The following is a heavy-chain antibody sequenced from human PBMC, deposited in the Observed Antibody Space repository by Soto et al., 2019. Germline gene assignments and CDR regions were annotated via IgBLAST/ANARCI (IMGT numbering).Heavy chain of an antibody. CDR3: VRVLNKYYDFWSGYQLMNSFDP. Sequence: SETLSLTCTVSGVSISGGDYYWSWIRQPPGKGLEWIGYIYYSGSTYYNPSLKSRVTISVDTSKNQFSLKLSSVTAADTAVYYCVRVLNKYYDFWSGYQLMNSFDPWGQGTLVTVSS. D-gene: IGHD3-3*01. CDR1: GVSISGGDYY. CDR2: IYYSGST. J-gene: IGHJ5*02. V-gene: IGHV4-30-4*01.